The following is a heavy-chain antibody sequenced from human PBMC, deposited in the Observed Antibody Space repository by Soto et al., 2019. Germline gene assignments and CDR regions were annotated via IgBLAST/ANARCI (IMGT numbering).Heavy chain of an antibody. Sequence: QVQLVQSGAEVKKPGSSVKVSCKASGGTFSSYAISWVRQAPGQGLEWMGGIIPIFGTANYAQKFQGRVTITADESPSTAYLELGSLRSEDTAVSYCAGSGGGIAARQGGSFDYWGQGTLVTFSS. CDR1: GGTFSSYA. CDR2: IIPIFGTA. CDR3: AGSGGGIAARQGGSFDY. V-gene: IGHV1-69*01. J-gene: IGHJ4*02. D-gene: IGHD6-6*01.